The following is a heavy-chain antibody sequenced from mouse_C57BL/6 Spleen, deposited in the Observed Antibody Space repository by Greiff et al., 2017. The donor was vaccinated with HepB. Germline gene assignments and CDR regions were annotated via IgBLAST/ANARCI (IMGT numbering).Heavy chain of an antibody. J-gene: IGHJ2*01. Sequence: EVKLVESGGGLVQPGGSLKLSCAASGFTFSDYGMAWVRQAPRKGPEWVAFISNLAYSIYYADTVTGRFTISRENAKNTLYLEMSSLRSEDTAMYYCARLPYYYGSSYFYYFDYWGQGTTLTVSS. V-gene: IGHV5-15*01. D-gene: IGHD1-1*01. CDR1: GFTFSDYG. CDR2: ISNLAYSI. CDR3: ARLPYYYGSSYFYYFDY.